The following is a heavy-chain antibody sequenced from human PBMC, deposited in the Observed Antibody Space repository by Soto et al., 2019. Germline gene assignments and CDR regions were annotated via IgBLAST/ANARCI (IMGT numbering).Heavy chain of an antibody. CDR1: GFTFSSYG. CDR2: IRAKAYGGAT. D-gene: IGHD6-19*01. V-gene: IGHV3-49*04. J-gene: IGHJ4*02. CDR3: AKDLISRTAGFDS. Sequence: GWSLRLSCAASGFTFSSYGMHWVRQAPGKGLEWVSFIRAKAYGGATAYAASVKGRFTISRDDSKSIAYLQMDSLITEDTGVYYCAKDLISRTAGFDSWGQGTPVTVSA.